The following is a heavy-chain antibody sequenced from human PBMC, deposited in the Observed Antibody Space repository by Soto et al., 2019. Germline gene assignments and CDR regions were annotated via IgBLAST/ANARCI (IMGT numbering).Heavy chain of an antibody. CDR2: IYHSGST. V-gene: IGHV4-4*02. CDR3: ASQYSSVLTGYGMDV. J-gene: IGHJ6*02. D-gene: IGHD6-25*01. Sequence: QVQLQESGPGLVKPSGTLSLTCAVSGGSISSSNWWSWGRQPPGKGLEWIGEIYHSGSTNYNPSLKSRVTISVDKSKNQFSLKLSSVTAADTAVYYCASQYSSVLTGYGMDVWGQGTTVTVSS. CDR1: GGSISSSNW.